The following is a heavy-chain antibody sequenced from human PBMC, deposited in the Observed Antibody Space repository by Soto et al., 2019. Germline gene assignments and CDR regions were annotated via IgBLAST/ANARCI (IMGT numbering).Heavy chain of an antibody. Sequence: ASVKVSCKASGYTFTDYFMHWVRQAPGQGLEWMGWINPNSGGTNYAKKFQGWVTMTRDTSISTAYMELSRLRSDDTAVYYCAKDTCSSTSCPLDYWGQGTLVTVSS. CDR2: INPNSGGT. CDR3: AKDTCSSTSCPLDY. J-gene: IGHJ4*02. CDR1: GYTFTDYF. V-gene: IGHV1-2*04. D-gene: IGHD2-2*01.